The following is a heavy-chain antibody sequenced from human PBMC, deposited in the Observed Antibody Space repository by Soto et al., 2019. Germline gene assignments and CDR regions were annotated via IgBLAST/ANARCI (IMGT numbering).Heavy chain of an antibody. J-gene: IGHJ4*02. V-gene: IGHV3-23*01. CDR1: GFTFSIYA. CDR2: IGGSGGDT. Sequence: LRLSCAASGFTFSIYAMTWVRQAPGKGLEWVSTIGGSGGDTSYADFVRGQFTISRDNSRNTLYLQMNSLRAEDTAVYYCVKDAPGSGWLSDYWGRGTLVTVSS. D-gene: IGHD3-22*01. CDR3: VKDAPGSGWLSDY.